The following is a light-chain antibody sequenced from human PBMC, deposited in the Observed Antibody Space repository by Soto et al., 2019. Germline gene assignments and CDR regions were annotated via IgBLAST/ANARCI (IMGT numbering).Light chain of an antibody. CDR1: QSLSSY. V-gene: IGKV3-11*01. J-gene: IGKJ4*01. CDR2: DAS. CDR3: QHRSNWLT. Sequence: EIVLTQSPATLSLSPGERATLSCRASQSLSSYLAWYQQKPGQAPRLLIYDASNRATGIPARFSGSGSGTDFPLTSSILEHEDFAVYYCQHRSNWLTFGGGTRVEI.